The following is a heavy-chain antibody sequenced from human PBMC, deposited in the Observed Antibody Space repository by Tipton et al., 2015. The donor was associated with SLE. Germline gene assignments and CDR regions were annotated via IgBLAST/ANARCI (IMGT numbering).Heavy chain of an antibody. CDR2: IYYSGST. D-gene: IGHD2-21*01. CDR1: GGSISSSSYY. V-gene: IGHV4-39*07. Sequence: TLSLTCTVSGGSISSSSYYWGWIRQPPGKGLEWIGSIYYSGSTYYNPSLKSRVTISVDTSKNQFSLKLSSVTAADTAVYYCAKVIRSPNWFDPWGQGTLVTVSS. CDR3: AKVIRSPNWFDP. J-gene: IGHJ5*02.